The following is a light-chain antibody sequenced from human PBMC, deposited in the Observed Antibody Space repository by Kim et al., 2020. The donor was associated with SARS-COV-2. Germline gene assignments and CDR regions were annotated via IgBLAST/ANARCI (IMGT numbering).Light chain of an antibody. Sequence: AVGQTVRLTCQGDSLRNYYATWYQQRTGQAPTLVLYGKYDRPSGVPDRFSGSASGNTASLTITGAQAEDEADYYCSSRDSTGDHVVFGGGTQLTVL. CDR2: GKY. V-gene: IGLV3-19*01. CDR1: SLRNYY. CDR3: SSRDSTGDHVV. J-gene: IGLJ3*02.